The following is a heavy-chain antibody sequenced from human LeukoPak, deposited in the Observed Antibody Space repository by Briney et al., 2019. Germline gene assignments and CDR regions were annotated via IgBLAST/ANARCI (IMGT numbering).Heavy chain of an antibody. Sequence: GGSLRLSCAASGFTFSDYYMSWIRQAPGKGLEWISYISSGGGTIYYADSMKARFTISRDNTKNSLHLQMNSLRAEDSAMYYCAGGPNYYDSSINLWGQGTLVTVSS. CDR1: GFTFSDYY. CDR2: ISSGGGTI. CDR3: AGGPNYYDSSINL. D-gene: IGHD3-22*01. J-gene: IGHJ5*02. V-gene: IGHV3-11*01.